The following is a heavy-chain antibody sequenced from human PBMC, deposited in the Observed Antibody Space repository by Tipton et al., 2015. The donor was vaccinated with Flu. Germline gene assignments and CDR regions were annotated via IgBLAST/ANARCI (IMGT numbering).Heavy chain of an antibody. V-gene: IGHV4-31*03. J-gene: IGHJ4*02. D-gene: IGHD2-15*01. CDR1: GGSISSGGYY. Sequence: TLSLTCTVSGGSISSGGYYWSWIRQHPGKGLEWIGYIYYSGSTYYNPSLKSRVTISVDTSKNQFSLKLSSVTAADTAVYYCARGQDIVVSLDYWGQGTLVTVSS. CDR2: IYYSGST. CDR3: ARGQDIVVSLDY.